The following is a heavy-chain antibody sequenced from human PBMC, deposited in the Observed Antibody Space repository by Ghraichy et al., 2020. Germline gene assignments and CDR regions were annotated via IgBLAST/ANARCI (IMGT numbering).Heavy chain of an antibody. CDR1: GFTFSSYA. V-gene: IGHV3-23*01. Sequence: GGSLRLSCAASGFTFSSYAMSWVRQAPGKGLEWVSAISGSGGSTYYADSVKGRFTISRDNSKNTLYLQMNSLRAEDTAVYYCAKDLEFTMIVVEGGSAFDIWGQGTMVTVSS. CDR3: AKDLEFTMIVVEGGSAFDI. J-gene: IGHJ3*02. CDR2: ISGSGGST. D-gene: IGHD3-22*01.